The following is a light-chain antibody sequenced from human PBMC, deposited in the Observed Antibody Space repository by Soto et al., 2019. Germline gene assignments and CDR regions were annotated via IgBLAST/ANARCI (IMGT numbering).Light chain of an antibody. CDR2: GAS. Sequence: EIVLTQSPGTLSLSPGERATLSCRASQSVSSSYLAWYQQKPGQAPRLLIYGASSRATGIPDRFSGSGSGTDFTVTISRVEPEDFAVYYCQQYGSSLVTFGQGTKLEIK. CDR1: QSVSSSY. J-gene: IGKJ2*01. CDR3: QQYGSSLVT. V-gene: IGKV3-20*01.